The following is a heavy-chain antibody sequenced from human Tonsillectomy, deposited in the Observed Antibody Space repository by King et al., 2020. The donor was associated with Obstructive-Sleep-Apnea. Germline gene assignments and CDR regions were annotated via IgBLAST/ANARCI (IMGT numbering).Heavy chain of an antibody. Sequence: QLQESGPGLVKPSETLSLTCTVSGGSISSYYWSWIRQPAGKGLEWIGRIYTSGSTNYNPSLKSRVTMSVDTSKNQFSLKLSSVSAADTAVYYCARDHEYGDYHDAFDIWGQGTMVTVSS. CDR3: ARDHEYGDYHDAFDI. V-gene: IGHV4-4*07. CDR1: GGSISSYY. D-gene: IGHD4-17*01. J-gene: IGHJ3*02. CDR2: IYTSGST.